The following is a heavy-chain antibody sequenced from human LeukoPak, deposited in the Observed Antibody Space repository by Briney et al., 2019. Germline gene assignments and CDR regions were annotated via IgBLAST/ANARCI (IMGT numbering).Heavy chain of an antibody. CDR1: GFTVSSNY. Sequence: GGSLRLSCAASGFTVSSNYMSWVRQAPGKGLEWVSVIYSGGSTYYADSVKGRFTISRDNSKNTLYLQMNSLRAEDTAVYYCARDGTGAPGVGGFDPWGQGTLVTVSS. CDR3: ARDGTGAPGVGGFDP. CDR2: IYSGGST. D-gene: IGHD1-26*01. V-gene: IGHV3-66*01. J-gene: IGHJ5*02.